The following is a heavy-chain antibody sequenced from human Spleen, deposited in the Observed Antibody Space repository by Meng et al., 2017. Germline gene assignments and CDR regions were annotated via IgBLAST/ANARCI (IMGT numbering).Heavy chain of an antibody. CDR3: ARHYDFWIDY. Sequence: QVQLQQWGAELLKPSETLSLTCAVYGGAFSGYYWSWIRQPPGKGLEWIGEINHSGSTTYNPSLKSRVTISVDTSKNQFSLNLSSVTAADTAMYYCARHYDFWIDYWGQGTLVTVSS. J-gene: IGHJ4*02. D-gene: IGHD3-3*01. CDR2: INHSGST. CDR1: GGAFSGYY. V-gene: IGHV4-34*01.